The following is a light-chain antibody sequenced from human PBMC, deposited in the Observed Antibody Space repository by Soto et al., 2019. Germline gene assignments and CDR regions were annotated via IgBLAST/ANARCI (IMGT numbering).Light chain of an antibody. CDR3: QQRSNGPTWT. J-gene: IGKJ1*01. CDR2: DAS. V-gene: IGKV3-11*01. Sequence: EIGLTQSPATLSLSPGERATLSCRASQSVSSYLAWYQQKPGQAPRLLIYDASNRATGIPARFSGSGSGTDFTLTISSLEPEDFTVYYCQQRSNGPTWTFGQGTKVAIK. CDR1: QSVSSY.